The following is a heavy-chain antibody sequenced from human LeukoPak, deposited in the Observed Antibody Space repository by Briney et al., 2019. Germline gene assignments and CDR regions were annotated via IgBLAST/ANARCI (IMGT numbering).Heavy chain of an antibody. CDR1: VFTFSSAW. D-gene: IGHD5-18*01. CDR3: FAMVSFYSGIY. V-gene: IGHV3-15*01. J-gene: IGHJ4*02. Sequence: KTGGSVRLSCATSVFTFSSAWMRWVRQAPGKGLEWLGRIKSKGGGETTDYAAPVKGRFTISRDDSKNTLYLQMNSLKTEDTAVYSCFAMVSFYSGIYWGQGTVVTVSS. CDR2: IKSKGGGETT.